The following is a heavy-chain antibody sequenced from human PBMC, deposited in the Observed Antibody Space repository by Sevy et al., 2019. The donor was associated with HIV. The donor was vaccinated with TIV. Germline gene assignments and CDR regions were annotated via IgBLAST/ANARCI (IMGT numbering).Heavy chain of an antibody. CDR3: AKPQKAYDSSGYPFDY. V-gene: IGHV3-23*01. D-gene: IGHD3-22*01. CDR2: ISGSGGST. CDR1: GFTFSSYA. Sequence: GGSLRLSCAASGFTFSSYAMSWVRQAPGKGLEWVSAISGSGGSTYYADSVKGRFTISRDNSKNTLYLQMNSLRAEDTAVYYCAKPQKAYDSSGYPFDYWGQGTLVTVSS. J-gene: IGHJ4*02.